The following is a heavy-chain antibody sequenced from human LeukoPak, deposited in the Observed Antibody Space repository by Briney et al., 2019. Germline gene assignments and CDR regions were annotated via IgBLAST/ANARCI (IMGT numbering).Heavy chain of an antibody. D-gene: IGHD2-2*01. Sequence: GASVKVSCKASGGTFSSYAISWVRQAPGQGLEWMGGIIPIFGTANYAQKFQGRVTITTDESTSTAYMELSSLRSEDTAVYYCARLVPAAMGAFDIWGQGTMVTVSS. CDR1: GGTFSSYA. V-gene: IGHV1-69*05. CDR2: IIPIFGTA. J-gene: IGHJ3*02. CDR3: ARLVPAAMGAFDI.